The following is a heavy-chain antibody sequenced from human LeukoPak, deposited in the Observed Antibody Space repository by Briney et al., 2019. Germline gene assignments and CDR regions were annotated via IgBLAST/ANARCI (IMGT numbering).Heavy chain of an antibody. D-gene: IGHD2-8*01. CDR3: ARGAFCTNGVCYTPRMDV. V-gene: IGHV1-2*02. CDR2: INPNSGGT. Sequence: GASVKVSCKASGYTFTGYYMHWVRQAPGQGLEWMGWINPNSGGTNYAQKFQGRVTMTRDTSISTAYMELSRLRSDDTAVYYCARGAFCTNGVCYTPRMDVWGKGPRSPSPQ. CDR1: GYTFTGYY. J-gene: IGHJ6*01.